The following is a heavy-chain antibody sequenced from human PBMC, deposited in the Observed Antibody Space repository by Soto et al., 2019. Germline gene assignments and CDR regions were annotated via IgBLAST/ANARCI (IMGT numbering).Heavy chain of an antibody. Sequence: QVQLQESGPGLVKPSETLSLTCTVSGGSISSYYWSWIRQPAGKGLEWIGRIYTSGSTNYNPSLKSRVTMSVDTSENQFSLKLSSVTAADTAVYYCARVEITMVRGVRVWFDPWGQGTLVTVSS. CDR1: GGSISSYY. CDR2: IYTSGST. D-gene: IGHD3-10*01. CDR3: ARVEITMVRGVRVWFDP. J-gene: IGHJ5*02. V-gene: IGHV4-4*07.